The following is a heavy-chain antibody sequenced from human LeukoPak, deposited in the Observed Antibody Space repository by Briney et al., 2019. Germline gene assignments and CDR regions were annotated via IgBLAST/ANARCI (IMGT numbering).Heavy chain of an antibody. J-gene: IGHJ4*02. CDR1: GGSISSGSYY. CDR2: VYTSGNT. CDR3: AIWGGRSDFDY. V-gene: IGHV4-61*02. Sequence: SETLSLTCTVSGGSISSGSYYWNWIRQPAGKGLEWIGRVYTSGNTNYNPSLKSRVTISVDTSKNQFSLKLTSVTAADTAVYYCAIWGGRSDFDYWGQGILVTVSS. D-gene: IGHD1-1*01.